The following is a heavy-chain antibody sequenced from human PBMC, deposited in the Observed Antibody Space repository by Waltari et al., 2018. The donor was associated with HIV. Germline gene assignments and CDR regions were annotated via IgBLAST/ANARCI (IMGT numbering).Heavy chain of an antibody. V-gene: IGHV4-61*02. J-gene: IGHJ6*02. CDR3: ARGYYYRMDV. CDR1: GRSISSGYYY. Sequence: QVQLQESGPGLVTPSQPLSLTCTVSGRSISSGYYYWRWIRQPAGKGLEWIGRFYTSGGTNYNPSLKSRVTISVDTSKNQFSLKLSSVTATDTAVYYCARGYYYRMDVWGQGTTVTVSS. D-gene: IGHD3-10*01. CDR2: FYTSGGT.